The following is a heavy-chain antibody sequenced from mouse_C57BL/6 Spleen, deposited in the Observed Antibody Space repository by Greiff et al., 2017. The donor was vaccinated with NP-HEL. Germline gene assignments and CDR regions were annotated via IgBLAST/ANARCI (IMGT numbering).Heavy chain of an antibody. CDR3: ARRGYDYALFDY. D-gene: IGHD2-4*01. CDR1: GFTFSDYY. Sequence: EVQLVESGGGLVQPGGSLKLSCAASGFTFSDYYMYWVRQTPEKRLEWVAYISNGGGSTYYPDTVKGRFTIARDNAKNTLYLQMSRLKSEDTAMYYCARRGYDYALFDYWGQGTTLTVSS. CDR2: ISNGGGST. J-gene: IGHJ2*01. V-gene: IGHV5-12*01.